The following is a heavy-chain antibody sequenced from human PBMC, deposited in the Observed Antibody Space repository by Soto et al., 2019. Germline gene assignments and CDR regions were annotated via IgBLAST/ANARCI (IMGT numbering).Heavy chain of an antibody. CDR2: ITPIFGRT. CDR3: ARRDSSGFYRYFDS. V-gene: IGHV1-69*06. J-gene: IGHJ4*02. D-gene: IGHD3-22*01. Sequence: QVQLVQSGAEVKKPGSSVKVSCKASGGTFNSYTINWVRQAPGQGLEWMGGITPIFGRTNYAQKFQGRLTITADKSTNTAYMELSSLRSEDTAVYYCARRDSSGFYRYFDSWGQGTLVTVSS. CDR1: GGTFNSYT.